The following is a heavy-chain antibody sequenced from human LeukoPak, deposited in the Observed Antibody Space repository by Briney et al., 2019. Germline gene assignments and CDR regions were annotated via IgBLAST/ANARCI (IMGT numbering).Heavy chain of an antibody. V-gene: IGHV3-48*03. CDR3: ARDNRGYGSGSYYYYGMDV. D-gene: IGHD3-10*01. Sequence: GGSLRLSCAASGFTFSSYEMNWVRQAPGEGLEWVSHIDTSDSTIDYVDSVKGRFTISRDNAKNSLYLQMNSLRAEDTAVYYCARDNRGYGSGSYYYYGMDVWGKGTTVTVSS. CDR2: IDTSDSTI. CDR1: GFTFSSYE. J-gene: IGHJ6*04.